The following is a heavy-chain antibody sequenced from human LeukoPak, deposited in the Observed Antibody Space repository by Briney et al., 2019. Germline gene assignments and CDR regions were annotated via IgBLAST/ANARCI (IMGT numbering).Heavy chain of an antibody. Sequence: GASVKVSCKASGNTFTSYDINWVRQATGQGLEWMGWMNPNSGNTGYAQKFQGRVTTTRNTSISTAYMELSSLRSEDTAVYYCARRCGDSSSWYLGWFDPWGQGTLVTVSS. V-gene: IGHV1-8*01. CDR2: MNPNSGNT. CDR3: ARRCGDSSSWYLGWFDP. CDR1: GNTFTSYD. D-gene: IGHD6-13*01. J-gene: IGHJ5*02.